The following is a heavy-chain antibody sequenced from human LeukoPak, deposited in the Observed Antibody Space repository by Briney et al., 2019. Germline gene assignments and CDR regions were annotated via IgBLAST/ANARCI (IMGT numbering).Heavy chain of an antibody. V-gene: IGHV4-39*02. CDR1: GGSISTTDRY. CDR2: IYYSGIT. D-gene: IGHD3-10*01. CDR3: ARAVNTGRLDY. J-gene: IGHJ4*02. Sequence: SETLSLTCTVSGGSISTTDRYWGWVRQPPGKGLEWIGSIYYSGITYHNPSLKSRVTISVDTSKNQFSLRLSSVTAADTAVYYCARAVNTGRLDYWGQGTLVTVSS.